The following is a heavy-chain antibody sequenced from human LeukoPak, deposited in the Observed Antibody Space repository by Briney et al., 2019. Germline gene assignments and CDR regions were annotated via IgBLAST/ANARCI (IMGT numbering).Heavy chain of an antibody. CDR3: SRLGRTVARDYYYYMDV. D-gene: IGHD4-23*01. CDR2: IYHSGST. CDR1: GYSISSGYY. Sequence: SETLSLTCAVSGYSISSGYYWGWIRQPPGKGLEWIGSIYHSGSTYYNPSLKSRVTISVDTSENQFSLKLSSVTAADTAVYYCSRLGRTVARDYYYYMDVWGKGTTVTVSS. V-gene: IGHV4-38-2*01. J-gene: IGHJ6*03.